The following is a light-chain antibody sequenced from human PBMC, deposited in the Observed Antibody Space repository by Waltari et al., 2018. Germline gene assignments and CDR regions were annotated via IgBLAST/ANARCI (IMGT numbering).Light chain of an antibody. CDR1: QSISSW. Sequence: DIQMTQSPSTLSASVGDRVTITCRASQSISSWLAWYQQKPGKAPKLLIYKASSLESGVPSRFSGSGSGTDFILTISSLQPDDFATYYCQQYDSYSGTFGQGTKVEIK. J-gene: IGKJ1*01. V-gene: IGKV1-5*03. CDR3: QQYDSYSGT. CDR2: KAS.